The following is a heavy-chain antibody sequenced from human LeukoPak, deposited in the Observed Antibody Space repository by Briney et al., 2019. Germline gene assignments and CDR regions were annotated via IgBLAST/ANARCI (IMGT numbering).Heavy chain of an antibody. CDR3: AKVVQWLDPDFDY. CDR2: ISYDGSNK. V-gene: IGHV3-30*18. Sequence: GGSLRLSCAASGFTFSDYYMSWIRQAPGKGLEWVAVISYDGSNKYYADSLKGRFTISRDNSKNTLYLQMNSLSTEDTAVYYCAKVVQWLDPDFDYWGQGTLVTVSS. CDR1: GFTFSDYY. D-gene: IGHD6-19*01. J-gene: IGHJ4*02.